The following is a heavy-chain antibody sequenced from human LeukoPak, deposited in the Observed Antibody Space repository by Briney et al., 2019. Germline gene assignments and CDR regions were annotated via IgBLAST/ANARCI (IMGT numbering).Heavy chain of an antibody. CDR1: GFTFSSYA. V-gene: IGHV3-23*01. J-gene: IGHJ4*02. CDR2: ISGSGGST. D-gene: IGHD5-12*01. Sequence: GGSLRLSCAASGFTFSSYAMSWVRQAPGKGLEWVSGISGSGGSTDYVDSVKGRFTISRDNSKNTLYLQMNSLRAEDTAVYYCAKDSGYSGYDTDYWGQGTLVTVSS. CDR3: AKDSGYSGYDTDY.